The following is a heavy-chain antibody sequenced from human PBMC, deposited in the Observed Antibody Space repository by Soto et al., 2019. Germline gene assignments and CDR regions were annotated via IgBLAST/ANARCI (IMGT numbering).Heavy chain of an antibody. V-gene: IGHV4-31*03. Sequence: QVQLQESGPGLVKPSQTLSLTCTVSGGSISSGGFYWTWIRQHPGKGLEWIGYIFYGGRTYYNPALKSGVTISVDKSKNQFPLKLSSVTAADTDVYYCARGRDSDSRGDAFAFWGQGTMVTVSS. CDR3: ARGRDSDSRGDAFAF. CDR2: IFYGGRT. J-gene: IGHJ3*01. CDR1: GGSISSGGFY. D-gene: IGHD3-22*01.